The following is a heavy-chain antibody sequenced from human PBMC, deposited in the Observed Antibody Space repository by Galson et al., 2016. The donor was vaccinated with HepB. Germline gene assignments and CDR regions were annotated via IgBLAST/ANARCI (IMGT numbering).Heavy chain of an antibody. J-gene: IGHJ6*02. Sequence: LRLSCAASGFTFSTFAMHWVRQAPGKGLEWVALISYDGSYKYYADSVKGRFTISRDNSKNPLYLQMNSLRAEDTAVYYCAGPTRVFSGDMYGMDVWGQGTTVTVSS. CDR3: AGPTRVFSGDMYGMDV. D-gene: IGHD3-10*01. CDR1: GFTFSTFA. CDR2: ISYDGSYK. V-gene: IGHV3-30*04.